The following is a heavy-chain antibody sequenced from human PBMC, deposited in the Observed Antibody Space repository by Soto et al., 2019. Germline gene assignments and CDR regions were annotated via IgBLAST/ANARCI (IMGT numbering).Heavy chain of an antibody. CDR2: ISAYNGNT. D-gene: IGHD1-26*01. Sequence: ASVKVSCKASGGTFSSYAISWVRQAPGQGLEWMGWISAYNGNTNYAQKLQGRVTMTTDTFTSTAYMELRSLSSDDSAVYYCARERGSSALDYWGQGTLVTVSS. CDR3: ARERGSSALDY. CDR1: GGTFSSYA. V-gene: IGHV1-18*01. J-gene: IGHJ4*02.